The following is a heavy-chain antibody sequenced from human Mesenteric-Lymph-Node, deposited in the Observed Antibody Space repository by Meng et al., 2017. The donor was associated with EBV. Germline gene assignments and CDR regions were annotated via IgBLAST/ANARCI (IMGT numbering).Heavy chain of an antibody. V-gene: IGHV4-61*01. CDR2: IYYSGST. CDR1: GGSCSSGSFY. D-gene: IGHD1-26*01. J-gene: IGHJ4*02. CDR3: ARHQGGSYDLPLDS. Sequence: QVRVHDPGPGRVRPSEPLSLTLPVSGGSCSSGSFYWRWIRQPPEKGLEWIGYIYYSGSTNYNPSLKSRVTISVDTSKNQFSLKLTSVTAADTAVYYCARHQGGSYDLPLDSWGQGTLVTVSS.